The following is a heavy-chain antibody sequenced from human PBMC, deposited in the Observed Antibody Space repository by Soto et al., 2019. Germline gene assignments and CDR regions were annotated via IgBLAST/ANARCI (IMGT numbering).Heavy chain of an antibody. CDR2: IYYSGST. CDR1: GGCISSYY. Sequence: SDTLSLTCTVSGGCISSYYWSWIRQPPGKGLEWIGYIYYSGSTNYNPSLKSRVTISVDTSKNQFSLKLSSVTAADTAVYYCARGSPEGDRSGSYYRLFDYWGQGTLVTV. CDR3: ARGSPEGDRSGSYYRLFDY. D-gene: IGHD3-10*01. V-gene: IGHV4-59*07. J-gene: IGHJ4*02.